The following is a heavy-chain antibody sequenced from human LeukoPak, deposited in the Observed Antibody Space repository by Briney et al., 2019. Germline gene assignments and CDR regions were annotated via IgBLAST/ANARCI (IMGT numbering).Heavy chain of an antibody. CDR1: GYTFTSYG. CDR2: ISAYNGNT. D-gene: IGHD2-15*01. V-gene: IGHV1-18*01. J-gene: IGHJ4*02. Sequence: ASVKVSCKASGYTFTSYGISWVRQAPGQGLEWMGWISAYNGNTNYAQKFQGRVTMTEDTSTDTAYMELSSLRSEDTAVYYCATTPVVAAVNFDYWGQGTLVTVSS. CDR3: ATTPVVAAVNFDY.